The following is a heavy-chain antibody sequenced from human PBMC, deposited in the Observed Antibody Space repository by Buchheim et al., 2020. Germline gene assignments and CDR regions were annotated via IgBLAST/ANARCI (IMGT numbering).Heavy chain of an antibody. CDR2: VNPNSGNT. Sequence: QVQLVQSGAEVKKPGASVKVSCKASEYTFTSYDINWVRQATGQGLEWMGWVNPNSGNTGYAQKFQGRVTMTRNTSISTAYMELSSLRSEDTAVYYCARGWGSVTMLQYYYYYMDVWGKGTT. CDR1: EYTFTSYD. D-gene: IGHD4-17*01. J-gene: IGHJ6*03. V-gene: IGHV1-8*01. CDR3: ARGWGSVTMLQYYYYYMDV.